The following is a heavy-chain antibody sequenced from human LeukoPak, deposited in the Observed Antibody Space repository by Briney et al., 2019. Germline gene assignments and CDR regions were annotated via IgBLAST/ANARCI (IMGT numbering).Heavy chain of an antibody. CDR3: AKGRFGGYYLSGPDY. CDR2: ISGSGTNT. Sequence: GGSLRLSCAASGFTFSSYAMNWVRQAPGKGLEWVSGISGSGTNTYYADSVKGRFTISRDNSKNTLYVQMNSLRAEDTAVYYCAKGRFGGYYLSGPDYWGQGTLVTVSS. D-gene: IGHD5-12*01. V-gene: IGHV3-23*01. J-gene: IGHJ4*02. CDR1: GFTFSSYA.